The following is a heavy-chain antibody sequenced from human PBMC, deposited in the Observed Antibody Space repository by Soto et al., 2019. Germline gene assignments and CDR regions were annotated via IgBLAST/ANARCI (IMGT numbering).Heavy chain of an antibody. V-gene: IGHV4-59*08. D-gene: IGHD3-9*01. CDR2: IYYTGST. Sequence: SETLSLTCTVSNGSISNYYWNWIRQPPGKGLEWMGYIYYTGSTSYNPSLKSRVSISVDTSKNQFSLKLNSVTAADTAVYYCARRNPYYDILTGYQHYDMDVWGQGTTVT. CDR3: ARRNPYYDILTGYQHYDMDV. J-gene: IGHJ6*02. CDR1: NGSISNYY.